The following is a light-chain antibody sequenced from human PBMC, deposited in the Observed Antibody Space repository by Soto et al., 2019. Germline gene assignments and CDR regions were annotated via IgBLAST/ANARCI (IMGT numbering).Light chain of an antibody. V-gene: IGLV2-14*01. CDR3: SSYASSSTLVL. CDR2: EVS. CDR1: SSDVGGYNY. Sequence: QSALTQPASVSGSTGQSITISCTGTSSDVGGYNYVSWYQQHPVKAPKLMIYEVSHRPSGVSDRFSGSNPGNTASLTISGLLAEDEADYYCSSYASSSTLVLFGGGTKLTVL. J-gene: IGLJ2*01.